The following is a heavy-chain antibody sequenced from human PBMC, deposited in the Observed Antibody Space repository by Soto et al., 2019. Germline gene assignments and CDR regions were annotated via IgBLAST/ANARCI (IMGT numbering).Heavy chain of an antibody. Sequence: QLQLVESGGGVIQPGRSLRLSCAASEFTFSSHGMHWVRQAPGKGLEWVAVIGRDGSNTFYTDSVKGRFTISRDNSDNTLYLQMNSLRVEDTAVYYCARDDVYDDNGLEEWGQGTLVTVSA. J-gene: IGHJ4*02. CDR2: IGRDGSNT. CDR1: EFTFSSHG. CDR3: ARDDVYDDNGLEE. D-gene: IGHD4-17*01. V-gene: IGHV3-33*01.